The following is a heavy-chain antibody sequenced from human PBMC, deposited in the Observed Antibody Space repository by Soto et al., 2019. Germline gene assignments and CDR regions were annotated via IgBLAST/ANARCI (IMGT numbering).Heavy chain of an antibody. CDR3: ARGGIVDSSGYDYFIPCDI. V-gene: IGHV1-3*01. CDR2: INAGNGNT. J-gene: IGHJ3*02. CDR1: GYTFTSYA. Sequence: QVQLVQSGAEVKKPGASVKVSCKASGYTFTSYAMHWVRQAPGQRLEWMGWINAGNGNTKYSQKFRGRVTITRDTNASTAYMGLRSLRSEDTAVYYCARGGIVDSSGYDYFIPCDIGVEGTMVAVCS. D-gene: IGHD3-22*01.